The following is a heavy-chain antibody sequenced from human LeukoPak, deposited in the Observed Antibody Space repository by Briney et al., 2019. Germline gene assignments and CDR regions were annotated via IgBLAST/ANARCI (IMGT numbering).Heavy chain of an antibody. CDR1: GITFNSYA. Sequence: PGGSLRLSCTASGITFNSYAMSWVRQAPGKGPEWVSGISSSGGNTYYADSAKGRFTVSRDNSKNTLYLQMNSLSAEDTAVYYCAQRGTVTRGFDYWGQGTLVIVSS. CDR3: AQRGTVTRGFDY. J-gene: IGHJ4*02. V-gene: IGHV3-23*01. D-gene: IGHD4-17*01. CDR2: ISSSGGNT.